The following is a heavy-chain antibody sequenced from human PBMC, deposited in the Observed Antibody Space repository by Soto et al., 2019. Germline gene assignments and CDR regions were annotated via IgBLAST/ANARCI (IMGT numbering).Heavy chain of an antibody. CDR2: ISSSSSTI. Sequence: GGSLRLSCAASGFTFSSYGMHWVRQAPGKGLEWVSYISSSSSTIYYADSVKGRFTISRDNAKNSLYLQMNSLRDEDTAVYYCARDVYYDYVWGSYRYSDYYYGMDVWGQGTTVTVSS. J-gene: IGHJ6*02. CDR1: GFTFSSYG. D-gene: IGHD3-16*02. CDR3: ARDVYYDYVWGSYRYSDYYYGMDV. V-gene: IGHV3-48*02.